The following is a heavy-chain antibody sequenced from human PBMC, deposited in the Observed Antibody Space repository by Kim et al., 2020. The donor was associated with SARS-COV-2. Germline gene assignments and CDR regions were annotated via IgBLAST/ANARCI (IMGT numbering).Heavy chain of an antibody. CDR3: ATWSLLRYFDWETADY. CDR1: GFTFSSYA. J-gene: IGHJ4*02. V-gene: IGHV3-23*01. Sequence: GGSLRLSCAASGFTFSSYAMSWVHQAPGKGLEWVSAISGSGGSTYYADSVKGRFTISRDNSKNTLYLQMNSLRAEDTAVYYCATWSLLRYFDWETADYWGQGTLVTVSS. CDR2: ISGSGGST. D-gene: IGHD3-9*01.